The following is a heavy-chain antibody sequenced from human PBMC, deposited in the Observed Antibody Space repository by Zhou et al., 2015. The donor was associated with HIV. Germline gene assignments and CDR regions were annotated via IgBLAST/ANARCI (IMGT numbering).Heavy chain of an antibody. CDR3: ARPRHCSGGWSPPWYAFDI. CDR1: GYTFNNYG. CDR2: ISAYNGNT. Sequence: QVQLVQSGAEVKKRGASVKVSCKASGYTFNNYGINWVRQAPGLGLEWMTWISAYNGNTNYAQKFQGRVTMTTDTSTSTVYMELRSLTSNDTAVYYCARPRHCSGGWSPPWYAFDIWAKGQWSPSLQ. D-gene: IGHD2-15*01. V-gene: IGHV1-18*01. J-gene: IGHJ3*02.